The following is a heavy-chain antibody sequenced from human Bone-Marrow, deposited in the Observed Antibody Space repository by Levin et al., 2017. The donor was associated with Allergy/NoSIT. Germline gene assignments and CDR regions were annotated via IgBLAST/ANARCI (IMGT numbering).Heavy chain of an antibody. D-gene: IGHD4-17*01. CDR3: ARSAVTRDAFDI. Sequence: LSLTCAASGFILDSYALHWVRQAPGKGLNWVATTSYDGSIEYYADSVRGRFTVSRANSKRTLFLQMNRLRTEDTAVYFCARSAVTRDAFDIWGQGTMVLVSS. CDR1: GFILDSYA. CDR2: TSYDGSIE. V-gene: IGHV3-30*04. J-gene: IGHJ3*02.